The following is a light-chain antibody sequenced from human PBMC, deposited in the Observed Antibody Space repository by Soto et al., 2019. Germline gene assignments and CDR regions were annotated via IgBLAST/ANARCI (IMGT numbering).Light chain of an antibody. CDR3: TSYATGDTFP. J-gene: IGLJ2*01. CDR1: SSNIGAGYD. Sequence: QSVLTQPPSVSGAPGQRVTISCSGSSSNIGAGYDVQWYRQFPGTAPKLIIYANSDRPSGVPDRFSGSKSGTSASLAITGLQAEDEADYYCTSYATGDTFPFGGGTKLTVL. V-gene: IGLV1-40*01. CDR2: ANS.